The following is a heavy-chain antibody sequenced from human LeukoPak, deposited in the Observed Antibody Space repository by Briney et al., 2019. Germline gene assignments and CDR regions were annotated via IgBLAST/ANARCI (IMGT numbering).Heavy chain of an antibody. CDR3: ARQEDLGYCSGGSCYSLSGWFDP. Sequence: GESLKISCKGSGYSFTSYWIGWVRQMPGKGLEWMGIIYPGDSDTRYSPSFQGQVTIPADKSISTAYLQWSSLKASDTAMYYCARQEDLGYCSGGSCYSLSGWFDPWGQGTLVTVSS. D-gene: IGHD2-15*01. V-gene: IGHV5-51*01. J-gene: IGHJ5*02. CDR1: GYSFTSYW. CDR2: IYPGDSDT.